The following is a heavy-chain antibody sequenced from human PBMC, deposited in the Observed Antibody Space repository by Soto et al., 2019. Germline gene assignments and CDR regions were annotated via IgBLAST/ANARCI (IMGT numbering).Heavy chain of an antibody. CDR1: GFTVSSNY. V-gene: IGHV3-53*01. J-gene: IGHJ4*02. D-gene: IGHD2-15*01. CDR2: IYSGGST. Sequence: GGSLRLSCAASGFTVSSNYMSWVRQAPGKGLEWVSVIYSGGSTYYADSVKGRFTISRDNSKNTLYLQMNSLRAEDTAVYYCARDPSPGYCSGGSCSGWGQGTLVTVSS. CDR3: ARDPSPGYCSGGSCSG.